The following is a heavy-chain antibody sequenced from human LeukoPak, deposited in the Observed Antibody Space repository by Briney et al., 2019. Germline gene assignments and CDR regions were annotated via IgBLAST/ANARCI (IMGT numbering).Heavy chain of an antibody. CDR2: ISHEGDS. CDR3: ARGRNYVSDFYFDV. CDR1: GVSLRGYY. J-gene: IGHJ6*03. D-gene: IGHD1-7*01. Sequence: SETLSLTCAVYGVSLRGYYWSWIRQAPEKGLEWIGEISHEGDSIYNPSLKSRLALSVDMSKNQFSLKLRSVTAADTAVYYCARGRNYVSDFYFDVWGKGTTVIVSS. V-gene: IGHV4-34*01.